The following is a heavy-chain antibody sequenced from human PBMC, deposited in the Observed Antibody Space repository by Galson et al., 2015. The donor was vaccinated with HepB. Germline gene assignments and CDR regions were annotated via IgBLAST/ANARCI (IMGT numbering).Heavy chain of an antibody. Sequence: SLRLSCAASGFSFRTYRMTWVRQAPGKGLDWVSCISSTSTYIAYTDSVKVRFTISRDNAKSSVYLQMNDLRAEDTAVYFCAKSVLEGGHWYFDIWGRGTLVTVSS. CDR2: ISSTSTYI. V-gene: IGHV3-21*01. CDR3: AKSVLEGGHWYFDI. CDR1: GFSFRTYR. J-gene: IGHJ2*01. D-gene: IGHD5/OR15-5a*01.